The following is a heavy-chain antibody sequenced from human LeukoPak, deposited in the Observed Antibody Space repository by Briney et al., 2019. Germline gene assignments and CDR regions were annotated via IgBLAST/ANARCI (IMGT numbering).Heavy chain of an antibody. CDR2: INQDGSEK. J-gene: IGHJ4*02. Sequence: GGSLRLSCAASGFTFSSFWMTWVRQAPGRGLEWVANINQDGSEKSYVDSVKGRFTISRDNAKNSLYLQMNSLRAEDTAVYYCARKPPEGAYGLDYWGQGTLVTVSA. CDR3: ARKPPEGAYGLDY. D-gene: IGHD5-12*01. V-gene: IGHV3-7*02. CDR1: GFTFSSFW.